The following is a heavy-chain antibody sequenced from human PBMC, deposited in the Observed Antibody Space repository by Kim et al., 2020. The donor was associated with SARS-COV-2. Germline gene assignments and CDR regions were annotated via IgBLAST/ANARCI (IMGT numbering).Heavy chain of an antibody. CDR2: IYPDDSNT. CDR3: ARRRADVLTGLGSRFDP. D-gene: IGHD3-9*01. CDR1: GFSFSNYW. J-gene: IGHJ5*02. V-gene: IGHV5-51*01. Sequence: GESLKISCKGSGFSFSNYWIAWVRQMPGKGLEWMGIIYPDDSNTRYSPSFQGLVTFSADKSINTAYLQWSSLKASDTAMCYCARRRADVLTGLGSRFDPWGQGTLVTVSS.